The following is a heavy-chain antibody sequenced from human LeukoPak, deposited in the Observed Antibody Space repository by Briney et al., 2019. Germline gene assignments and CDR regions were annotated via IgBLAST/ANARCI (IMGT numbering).Heavy chain of an antibody. D-gene: IGHD2-8*01. J-gene: IGHJ4*02. Sequence: ASVKVSCKASGYTFTSYGISWVRQAPGQGLEWMGWISAYNGNTNYAQKLQGRVTMTTDTSTSTAYMELRSLRSDDTAANYCARGEGYCTNGVCLDYWGQGTLVTVSS. CDR2: ISAYNGNT. CDR1: GYTFTSYG. CDR3: ARGEGYCTNGVCLDY. V-gene: IGHV1-18*01.